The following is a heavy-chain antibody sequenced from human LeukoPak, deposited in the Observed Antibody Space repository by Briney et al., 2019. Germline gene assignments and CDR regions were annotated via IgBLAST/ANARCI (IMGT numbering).Heavy chain of an antibody. CDR1: GFTLSSYS. Sequence: GGSLRLSCAASGFTLSSYSMNWVRQAPGKGLEWVSYISHSGSTIYYADSVKGRFTISRDNAKKSLYLQMNSLRAEDSAVYYCARDRLHYGEYEKTFDYWGQGTLVTVSS. CDR3: ARDRLHYGEYEKTFDY. D-gene: IGHD4-17*01. V-gene: IGHV3-48*01. J-gene: IGHJ4*02. CDR2: ISHSGSTI.